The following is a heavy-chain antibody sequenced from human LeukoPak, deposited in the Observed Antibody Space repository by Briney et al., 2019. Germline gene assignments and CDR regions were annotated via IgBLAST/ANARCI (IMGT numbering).Heavy chain of an antibody. CDR1: GGSISSSNW. CDR2: IYHSGST. V-gene: IGHV4-4*02. J-gene: IGHJ3*02. CDR3: ARDGWGSGSSGAFDI. Sequence: PSGTLSLTCAVSGGSISSSNWWSWVRQPPGKGLEWIGEIYHSGSTNYNPSLKSRVTISVDTSKNQFSLKLSSVTAADTAVYYCARDGWGSGSSGAFDIWGQGTMVTVSS. D-gene: IGHD3-10*01.